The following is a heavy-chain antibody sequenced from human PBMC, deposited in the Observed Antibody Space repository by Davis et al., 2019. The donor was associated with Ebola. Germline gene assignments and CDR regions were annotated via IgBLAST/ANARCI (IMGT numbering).Heavy chain of an antibody. D-gene: IGHD3-22*01. V-gene: IGHV4-59*08. J-gene: IGHJ3*02. CDR3: ARLRGYYDSSGYSAFDI. Sequence: SETLSPTCTVPGGSISSYYWSWIRQPPGKGLEWIGYIYYSGSTNYNPSLKSRVTIPVDTSKNQFSLKLSSVTAADTAVYYCARLRGYYDSSGYSAFDIWGQGTMVTVSS. CDR1: GGSISSYY. CDR2: IYYSGST.